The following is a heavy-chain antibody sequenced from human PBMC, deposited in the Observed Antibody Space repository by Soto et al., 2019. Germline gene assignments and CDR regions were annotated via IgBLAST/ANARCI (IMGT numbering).Heavy chain of an antibody. CDR1: SGSISNTSYY. V-gene: IGHV4-39*01. CDR3: ERQGRKNKIVLVKHYAEDS. CDR2: IYYDGTT. J-gene: IGHJ6*01. Sequence: SETLSLTCTVSSGSISNTSYYWSWILQPPGEGLEWIGAIYYDGTTYYTESLKSRVSISVDTSKNQFSLKLNSVTAADTAVYFCERQGRKNKIVLVKHYAEDSWGQGTAVTIAS. D-gene: IGHD3-22*01.